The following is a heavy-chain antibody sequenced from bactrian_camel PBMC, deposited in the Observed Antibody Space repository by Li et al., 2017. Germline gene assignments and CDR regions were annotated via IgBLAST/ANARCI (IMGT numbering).Heavy chain of an antibody. Sequence: DVQLVESGGGSVQAGGSLRLSCAASDHTSSSYCMTWFRQAPGKGLEWVSGINSGGFSTYYDDAVKGRFTISHDTAKNSIDLQMTSLKPDDTAMYYCAATGQMLKVAGCRTQGTQVTVS. J-gene: IGHJ4*01. CDR1: DHTSSSYC. CDR2: INSGGFST. V-gene: IGHV3S40*01. D-gene: IGHD3*01.